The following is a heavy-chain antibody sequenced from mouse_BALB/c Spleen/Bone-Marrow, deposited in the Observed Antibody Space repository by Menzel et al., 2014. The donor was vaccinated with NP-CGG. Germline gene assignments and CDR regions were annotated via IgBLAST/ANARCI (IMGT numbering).Heavy chain of an antibody. Sequence: EVKLVESGGGLVKPGGSLKLSCAASGFTFSSYAMSWVRQTPEKRLEWVATISDAGRYTYYPDSVKGRFTISGDNARNTLYLQRSSLRSEDTAFYYCVRSGGEYALDYWGQGTSVTVSS. CDR3: VRSGGEYALDY. CDR2: ISDAGRYT. CDR1: GFTFSSYA. V-gene: IGHV5-9-2*01. J-gene: IGHJ4*01.